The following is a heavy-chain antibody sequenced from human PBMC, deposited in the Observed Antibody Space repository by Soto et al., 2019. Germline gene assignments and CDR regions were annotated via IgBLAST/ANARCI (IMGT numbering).Heavy chain of an antibody. CDR3: ARLGVEILTGYYTPYYYGMDV. J-gene: IGHJ6*02. CDR2: IYYSGST. D-gene: IGHD3-9*01. Sequence: SETLSLTCTFTGGSISSYYWSWIRQPPGKGLEWIGYIYYSGSTNYNPSLKSRVTISVDTSKNQFSLKLSSVTAADTAVYYCARLGVEILTGYYTPYYYGMDVWGQGTTVT. CDR1: GGSISSYY. V-gene: IGHV4-59*01.